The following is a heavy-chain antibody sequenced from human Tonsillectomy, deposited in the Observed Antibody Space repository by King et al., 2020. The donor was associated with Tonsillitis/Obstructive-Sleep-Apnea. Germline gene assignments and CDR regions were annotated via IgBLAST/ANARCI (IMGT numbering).Heavy chain of an antibody. Sequence: LQLQESGPGLVKPSETLSLTCTVSGGSISSSSYYWGWIRQPPGKGLEWIGSIYYSGSTYYNPSLKSRVTISVDKSKNQFSLKLSYVTAADTAVYYFGGDSSSLRDYYWGQGTLVTVSS. CDR1: GGSISSSSYY. D-gene: IGHD6-13*01. CDR2: IYYSGST. J-gene: IGHJ4*02. CDR3: GGDSSSLRDYY. V-gene: IGHV4-39*01.